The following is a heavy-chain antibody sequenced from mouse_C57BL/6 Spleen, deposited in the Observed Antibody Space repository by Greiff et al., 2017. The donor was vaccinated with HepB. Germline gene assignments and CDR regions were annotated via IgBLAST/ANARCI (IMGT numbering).Heavy chain of an antibody. CDR3: ATYYSNYLCFDY. D-gene: IGHD2-5*01. Sequence: QVQLQQPGAELVKPGASVKLSCKASGYTFTSYWMHWVKQRPGQGLEWIGMIHPNSGSTNYNEKFKSKATLTVDKSSSTAYMQLSSLTSEDSAVYYCATYYSNYLCFDYWGQGTTLTVSS. V-gene: IGHV1-64*01. CDR2: IHPNSGST. CDR1: GYTFTSYW. J-gene: IGHJ2*01.